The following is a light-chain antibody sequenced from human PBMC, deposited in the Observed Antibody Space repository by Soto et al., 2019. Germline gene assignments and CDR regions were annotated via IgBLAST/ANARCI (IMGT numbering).Light chain of an antibody. Sequence: DIQMTQSPSTLSASVGDRVTITCRASQSISSWLAWYQQKPGKAPKLLIYKASSLESGVPSRFSGSGSGTEFTLTISSLQPDDFATYYCQQYNSYRRTFGKGTKVEIK. CDR2: KAS. J-gene: IGKJ1*01. CDR1: QSISSW. CDR3: QQYNSYRRT. V-gene: IGKV1-5*03.